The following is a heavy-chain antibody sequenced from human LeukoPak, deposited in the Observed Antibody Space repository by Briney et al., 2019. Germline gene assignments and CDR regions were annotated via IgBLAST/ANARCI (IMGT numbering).Heavy chain of an antibody. CDR2: IDSGSNNI. CDR1: GFTFSTYS. D-gene: IGHD5-18*01. V-gene: IGHV3-48*01. CDR3: AKDRSRGYSYGPGSVDY. Sequence: GGSLRLSCAASGFTFSTYSMNWVRQAPGKGLEWVSGIDSGSNNIHYADSVKGRFTISRDNSKNTLYLQMNSLRAEDTAVYYCAKDRSRGYSYGPGSVDYWGQGTLVTVSS. J-gene: IGHJ4*02.